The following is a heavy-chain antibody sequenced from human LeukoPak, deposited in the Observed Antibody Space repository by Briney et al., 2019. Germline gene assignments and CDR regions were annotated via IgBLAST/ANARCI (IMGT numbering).Heavy chain of an antibody. D-gene: IGHD3-3*01. CDR1: GFTFSSYG. CDR3: AKGAQVTIFGHFDY. J-gene: IGHJ4*02. Sequence: PGGSLRLSCAASGFTFSSYGMHWVRQAPGKGLEWVAVISYDGSNKYYADSVKGRFTISRDNSENTLYLQVNSLRAEDTAVYYCAKGAQVTIFGHFDYWGQGTLVTVSS. CDR2: ISYDGSNK. V-gene: IGHV3-30*18.